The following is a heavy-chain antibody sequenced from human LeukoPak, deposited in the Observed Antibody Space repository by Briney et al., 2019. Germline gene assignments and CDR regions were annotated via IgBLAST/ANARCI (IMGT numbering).Heavy chain of an antibody. D-gene: IGHD6-19*01. V-gene: IGHV4-30-4*01. Sequence: SGTLSLTCTVSGGSISSGDYYWSWIRQPPGKGLEWIGYIYYSGSTYYNPSLKSRVTISLDTSKNQFSLKLSSVTAADTAVYYCGRDAAGVHFDYWGQGTLVTVSS. J-gene: IGHJ4*02. CDR2: IYYSGST. CDR1: GGSISSGDYY. CDR3: GRDAAGVHFDY.